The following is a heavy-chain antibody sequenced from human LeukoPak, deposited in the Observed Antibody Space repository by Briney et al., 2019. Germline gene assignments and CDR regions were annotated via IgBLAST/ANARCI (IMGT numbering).Heavy chain of an antibody. V-gene: IGHV3-30*02. CDR2: VRSDGSNK. D-gene: IGHD3-22*01. CDR3: ARDVGSGYYYELSAFDI. Sequence: GGSLRLSCAASGFTFSSYGMHWVRQAPGKGLEWVAFVRSDGSNKYYADSVKGRFTISRDNAKNSLYLQMNSLRAEDTAVYYCARDVGSGYYYELSAFDIWGQGTMVTVSS. J-gene: IGHJ3*02. CDR1: GFTFSSYG.